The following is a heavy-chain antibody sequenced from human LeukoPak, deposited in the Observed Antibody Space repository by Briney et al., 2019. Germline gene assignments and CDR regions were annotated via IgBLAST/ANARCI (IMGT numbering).Heavy chain of an antibody. CDR1: RFTLSSYA. CDR3: AKDPVVYHGGSGWHYFDY. D-gene: IGHD6-19*01. V-gene: IGHV3-23*01. CDR2: IGGTGDKT. Sequence: SGGSLRLSRAASRFTLSSYAMSWVRQAPGRGLEWVSTIGGTGDKTYYADSVKGRFTISRDNSMDTLYLQMNSLKAEDTAVYYCAKDPVVYHGGSGWHYFDYWGQGTLVTVSS. J-gene: IGHJ4*02.